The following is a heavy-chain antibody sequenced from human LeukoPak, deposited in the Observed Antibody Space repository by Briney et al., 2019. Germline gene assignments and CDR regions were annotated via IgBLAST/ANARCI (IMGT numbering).Heavy chain of an antibody. CDR1: GYSFTSYW. D-gene: IGHD3-10*01. CDR3: ARPTMVRGVITHWFDP. V-gene: IGHV5-51*01. CDR2: IYPGDSDT. J-gene: IGHJ5*02. Sequence: GESLKISCKGSGYSFTSYWIGWVRQMPGKGLEGMGIIYPGDSDTRYSPSFQGQVTISADKSISTAYLQWSSLKASDTAMYYCARPTMVRGVITHWFDPWGQGTLVTVSS.